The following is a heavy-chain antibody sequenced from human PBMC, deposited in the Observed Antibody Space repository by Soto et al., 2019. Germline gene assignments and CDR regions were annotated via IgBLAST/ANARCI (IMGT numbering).Heavy chain of an antibody. D-gene: IGHD2-15*01. CDR2: IYYSGST. V-gene: IGHV4-59*12. J-gene: IGHJ4*02. Sequence: KPSETLSLTCTVSGGSISTYWWSWIRQPPRKGLEWIGYIYYSGSTNYNPSLKSRVTISVDTSKNQFSLKLTSVTAADTAVYYCAKYRGSTRSFDYWRQGTLVTVSS. CDR3: AKYRGSTRSFDY. CDR1: GGSISTYW.